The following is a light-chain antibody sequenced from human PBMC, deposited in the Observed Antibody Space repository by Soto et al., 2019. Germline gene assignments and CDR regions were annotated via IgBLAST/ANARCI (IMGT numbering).Light chain of an antibody. CDR2: GAS. J-gene: IGKJ1*01. CDR1: QSVTTN. CDR3: QQFGSSPRT. V-gene: IGKV3-15*01. Sequence: EVVMTQSPATLSVSPGERATLSCRASQSVTTNMAWYQQKPGQAPRLPIYGASTRATGIPARFSGSGSGTDFTHTISRLEPEDFAVYYCQQFGSSPRTFGQGTKVDIK.